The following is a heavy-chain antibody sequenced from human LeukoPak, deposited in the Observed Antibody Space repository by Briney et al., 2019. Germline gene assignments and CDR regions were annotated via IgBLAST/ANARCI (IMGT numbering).Heavy chain of an antibody. Sequence: GGSLRLSCAASGFTFSSYGMHWVREDPGKGLDRVAYIRNDASNTYYADSVKGRFSISRDNSKNTVYLQMNSLIPEDTAVYHCAKRAGSAWSAGAWGQGTLVTVSS. CDR3: AKRAGSAWSAGA. CDR2: IRNDASNT. V-gene: IGHV3-30*02. J-gene: IGHJ5*02. D-gene: IGHD3-10*01. CDR1: GFTFSSYG.